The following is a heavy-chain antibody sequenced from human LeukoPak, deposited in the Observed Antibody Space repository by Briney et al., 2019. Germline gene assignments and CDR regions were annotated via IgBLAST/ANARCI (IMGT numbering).Heavy chain of an antibody. Sequence: ASVKVSCKASGGTFSSYAISWVRQAPGQGLEWMGGIIPIFGTANYAQKFQGRVTINADKSTSTAYMELSSLRSEDTAVYYCARSVGYSSSWFDYWGQGTLVTVSS. CDR3: ARSVGYSSSWFDY. J-gene: IGHJ4*02. D-gene: IGHD6-13*01. CDR2: IIPIFGTA. CDR1: GGTFSSYA. V-gene: IGHV1-69*06.